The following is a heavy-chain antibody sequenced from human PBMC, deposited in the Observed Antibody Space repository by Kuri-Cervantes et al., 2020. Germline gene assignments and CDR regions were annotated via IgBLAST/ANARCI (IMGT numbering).Heavy chain of an antibody. CDR3: ATGDGYNYDVSWSFDY. CDR2: ISYDGSNK. Sequence: GGSLRLSCAASGFTFSSYGMHWVRQAPGKGLEWVAVISYDGSNKYYADSVKGRFTISRDNSENTLYLQMNSLRAENTAVYYCATGDGYNYDVSWSFDYWGQGTLVTVSS. V-gene: IGHV3-30*03. J-gene: IGHJ4*02. D-gene: IGHD5-24*01. CDR1: GFTFSSYG.